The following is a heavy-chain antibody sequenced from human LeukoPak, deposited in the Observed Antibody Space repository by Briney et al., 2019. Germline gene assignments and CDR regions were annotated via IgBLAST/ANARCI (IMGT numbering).Heavy chain of an antibody. V-gene: IGHV4-59*01. D-gene: IGHD1-7*01. CDR1: GCSISSYY. J-gene: IGHJ4*02. CDR2: IYYSGST. CDR3: ARTRLNWNYPGHYFDY. Sequence: VKPSETLSLTCTVSGCSISSYYWSWIRQPPGKGLEWIGYIYYSGSTNYNPSLKSRVTISVDTSKNQFSLKLSSVTAADTAVYYCARTRLNWNYPGHYFDYWGQGTLVTVSS.